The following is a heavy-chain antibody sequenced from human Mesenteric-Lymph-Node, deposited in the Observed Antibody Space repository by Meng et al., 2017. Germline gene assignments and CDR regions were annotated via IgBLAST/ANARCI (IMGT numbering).Heavy chain of an antibody. V-gene: IGHV5-51*01. J-gene: IGHJ4*02. CDR1: GYSFTSYW. CDR3: ARLPQEKWFGELLFDY. D-gene: IGHD3-10*01. CDR2: IYPGDSDT. Sequence: GGSLRLSCKGSGYSFTSYWIGWVRQMPGKGLEWMGIIYPGDSDTRYSPSFQGQVTISADKSISTAYMELSRLRSDDTAVYYCARLPQEKWFGELLFDYWGQGMLVTVSS.